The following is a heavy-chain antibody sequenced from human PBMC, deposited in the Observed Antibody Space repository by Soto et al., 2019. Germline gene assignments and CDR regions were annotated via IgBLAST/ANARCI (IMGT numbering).Heavy chain of an antibody. D-gene: IGHD2-15*01. J-gene: IGHJ4*02. V-gene: IGHV4-39*01. CDR3: ARLSRYCSGGSCYYFDY. Sequence: SETLSLTCTVSGGSISSSSYYWGWIRQPPGKGLEWIGSIYYSGSTYYNPSLKSRVTISVDTSKNQFSLKLSSVTAADTAVYYCARLSRYCSGGSCYYFDYWGQGTLVTVSS. CDR1: GGSISSSSYY. CDR2: IYYSGST.